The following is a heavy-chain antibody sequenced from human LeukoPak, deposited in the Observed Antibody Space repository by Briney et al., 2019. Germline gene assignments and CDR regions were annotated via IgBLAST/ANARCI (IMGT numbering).Heavy chain of an antibody. V-gene: IGHV4-61*01. CDR1: GGSISSSSYY. CDR2: IYYSGST. CDR3: ARDGVS. Sequence: SETLSLTCTVSGGSISSSSYYWGWIRQPPGKGLEWIGYIYYSGSTNYNPSLKSRVTISVDTSKNQFSLKLSSVTAADTAVYYCARDGVSWGQGTLVTVSS. J-gene: IGHJ4*02.